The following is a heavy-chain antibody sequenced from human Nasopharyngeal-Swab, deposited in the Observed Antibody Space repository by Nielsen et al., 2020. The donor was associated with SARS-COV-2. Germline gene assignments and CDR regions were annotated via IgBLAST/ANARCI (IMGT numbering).Heavy chain of an antibody. D-gene: IGHD4-17*01. CDR2: ISSSGSTV. CDR1: GFTFSDYY. CDR3: ARAGGDYYYYYYMDV. V-gene: IGHV3-11*04. Sequence: GGSLRLSCAASGFTFSDYYMSWIRQAPGKGLEWVSYISSSGSTVYYADSVKGRFTISRDNAKNSLYLQMNSLRAEDTAVYYCARAGGDYYYYYYMDVWGKGTTVTVSS. J-gene: IGHJ6*03.